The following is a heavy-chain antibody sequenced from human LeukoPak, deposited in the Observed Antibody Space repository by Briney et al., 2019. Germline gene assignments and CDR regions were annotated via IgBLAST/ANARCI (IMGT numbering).Heavy chain of an antibody. V-gene: IGHV4-34*09. CDR1: GGSFSGYY. CDR2: IYYSGST. J-gene: IGHJ4*02. CDR3: ARGLRYFDWLYPDY. Sequence: PSETLSLTCAVYGGSFSGYYWSWIRQPPGKGLEWIGYIYYSGSTYYNPSLKSRVTISVDTSKNQCSLKLSSVTAADTAVYYCARGLRYFDWLYPDYWGQGTLVTVSS. D-gene: IGHD3-9*01.